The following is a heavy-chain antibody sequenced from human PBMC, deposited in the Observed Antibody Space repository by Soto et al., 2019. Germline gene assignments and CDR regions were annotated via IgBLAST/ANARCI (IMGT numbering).Heavy chain of an antibody. J-gene: IGHJ4*02. D-gene: IGHD3-22*01. CDR3: ARGPYYYDSSGYYYFDY. CDR2: IIPIFGTA. Sequence: ASVKVSCKASGGTFSSYAISWVRQAPGQGLEWMGGIIPIFGTANYAQRFQGRVTITADESTSTAYMELSSLRSEDTAVYYCARGPYYYDSSGYYYFDYWGQGTLVTVS. CDR1: GGTFSSYA. V-gene: IGHV1-69*13.